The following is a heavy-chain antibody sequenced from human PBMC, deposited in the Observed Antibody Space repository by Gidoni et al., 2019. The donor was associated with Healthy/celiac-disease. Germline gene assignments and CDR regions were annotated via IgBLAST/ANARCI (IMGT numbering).Heavy chain of an antibody. D-gene: IGHD6-19*01. V-gene: IGHV3-23*04. J-gene: IGHJ3*02. CDR1: GCTFSSYA. CDR2: ISGSGGST. CDR3: AKDKQWLVRNDAFDI. Sequence: EVQLVEAGGGLVQPGGALRLACAAAGCTFSSYAMSWVRPAPGKGLEWVSSISGSGGSTYYADSVKGRFTISRDNSKNTLYLQMNSLRAEDTAVYYCAKDKQWLVRNDAFDIWGQGTMVTVSS.